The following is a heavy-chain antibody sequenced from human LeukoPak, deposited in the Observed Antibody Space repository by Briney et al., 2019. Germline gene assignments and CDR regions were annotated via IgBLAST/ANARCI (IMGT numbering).Heavy chain of an antibody. V-gene: IGHV7-4-1*02. CDR2: INTNTGNP. CDR3: ASVYDSSGGAFNYFDY. Sequence: ASVTVSCKASGYTFTSHAMNWVRQAPGQGLEWMGWINTNTGNPTYAQGFTGRFVFSLDTSVSTAYLQISSLKAEDTAVYYCASVYDSSGGAFNYFDYWGQGTLVTVSS. J-gene: IGHJ4*02. D-gene: IGHD3-22*01. CDR1: GYTFTSHA.